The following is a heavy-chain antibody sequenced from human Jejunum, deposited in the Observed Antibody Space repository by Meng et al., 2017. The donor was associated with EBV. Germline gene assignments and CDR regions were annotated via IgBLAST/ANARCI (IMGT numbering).Heavy chain of an antibody. Sequence: QVPWQDPAPGLVSPPGTLPLTCAVSGGSISSSSWWSWVRQPPGKGLEWIGEIHHSGSTDYNPSLKSRVTMSLDKPKNQFSLSLLSVTAADTAVYYCARDTSTRVADSHWANNWFDPWGQGTLVTVSS. CDR3: ARDTSTRVADSHWANNWFDP. CDR1: GGSISSSSW. CDR2: IHHSGST. V-gene: IGHV4-4*03. J-gene: IGHJ5*02. D-gene: IGHD3-22*01.